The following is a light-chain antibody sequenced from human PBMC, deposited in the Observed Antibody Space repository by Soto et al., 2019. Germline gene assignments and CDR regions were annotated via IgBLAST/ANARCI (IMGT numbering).Light chain of an antibody. CDR3: QQANSYPYT. CDR1: QDISTW. V-gene: IGKV1-12*01. CDR2: AAS. J-gene: IGKJ2*01. Sequence: DIQMTQSPSSVSASVGDRVTITCRASQDISTWLAWYQQKPGNAPKLLIYAASYLQSGVPSRFSGSGSGTDFTLSISSLQPEDFATYYCQQANSYPYTFGQGNKLEIK.